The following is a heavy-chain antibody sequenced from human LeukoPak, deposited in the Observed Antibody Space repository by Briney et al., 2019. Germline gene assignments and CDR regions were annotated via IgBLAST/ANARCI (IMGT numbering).Heavy chain of an antibody. CDR3: ARVSRVVGATPFDH. Sequence: GGSLRLSCAASEFIFSTYAMHWVRQAPGKGLEWVAGISYDEGNKYYADSVKGRFTISRDNSKNTLYLQMNSLRADDTAVYYCARVSRVVGATPFDHWGQGTLVTVSS. J-gene: IGHJ4*02. D-gene: IGHD1-26*01. CDR2: ISYDEGNK. V-gene: IGHV3-30*04. CDR1: EFIFSTYA.